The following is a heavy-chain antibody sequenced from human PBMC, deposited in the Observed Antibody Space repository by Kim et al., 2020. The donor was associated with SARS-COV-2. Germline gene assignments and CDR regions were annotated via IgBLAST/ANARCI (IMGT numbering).Heavy chain of an antibody. J-gene: IGHJ6*02. CDR3: ARHSSGSYILEHYGMDV. CDR1: GGSISSSSYY. Sequence: SETLSLTCTVSGGSISSSSYYWGWIRQPPGKGLEWIGSIYYSGSTYYNPSLKSRVTISVDTSKNQFSLKLSSVTAADTAVYYCARHSSGSYILEHYGMDVWGQGTTVTVSS. D-gene: IGHD3-10*01. V-gene: IGHV4-39*01. CDR2: IYYSGST.